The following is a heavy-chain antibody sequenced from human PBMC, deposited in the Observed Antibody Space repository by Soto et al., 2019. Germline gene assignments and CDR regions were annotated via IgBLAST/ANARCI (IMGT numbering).Heavy chain of an antibody. J-gene: IGHJ4*02. CDR1: GDSISSGVNF. D-gene: IGHD3-9*01. CDR3: ARGVDILTGRYFDY. Sequence: LSLTCSVSGDSISSGVNFWSWIRQHPGKGLEWIGHIYNTGSAYFNPSLKSRAVISVDTPKNHFSLSLRSLTAADTAVYYCARGVDILTGRYFDYWGPGTLVTVSS. CDR2: IYNTGSA. V-gene: IGHV4-31*03.